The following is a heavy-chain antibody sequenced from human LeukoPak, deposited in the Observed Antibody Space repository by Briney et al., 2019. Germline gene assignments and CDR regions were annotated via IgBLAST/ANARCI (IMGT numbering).Heavy chain of an antibody. CDR1: GFTFSSYT. D-gene: IGHD5-24*01. CDR3: ARDLGDPYNYYYYFYMDV. J-gene: IGHJ6*03. Sequence: GGSLRLSCAASGFTFSSYTLNWVRQAPGKGLMWVSSISASGSFVYYADSVKGRFTISRDNAKNSLYLQMNSLRAEDTAMYFCARDLGDPYNYYYYFYMDVWGKGTTVTVSS. V-gene: IGHV3-21*01. CDR2: ISASGSFV.